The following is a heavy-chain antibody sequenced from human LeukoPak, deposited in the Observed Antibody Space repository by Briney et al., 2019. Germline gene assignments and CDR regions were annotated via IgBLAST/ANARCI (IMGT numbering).Heavy chain of an antibody. Sequence: PSETLSLTCAVSGYSISSGYYWSWIRQPPGKGLEWIGYIYYSGNTYYNPSLKSRVTISINTSKNQFSLKLSSVTAADTAVYYCARGGLRFGFDSWGQGTLVTVSS. CDR3: ARGGLRFGFDS. J-gene: IGHJ5*01. CDR2: IYYSGNT. V-gene: IGHV4-30-4*08. CDR1: GYSISSGYY. D-gene: IGHD3-3*01.